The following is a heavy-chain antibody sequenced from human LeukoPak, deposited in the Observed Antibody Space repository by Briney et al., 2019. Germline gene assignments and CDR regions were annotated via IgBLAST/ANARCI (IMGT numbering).Heavy chain of an antibody. CDR3: VTTGATPSAGY. CDR1: GGSVSSRNFY. Sequence: KPSETLSLTCSVSGGSVSSRNFYWSWIRQPPGKGLEWIAYVSYRGSTSYNPSLESRVTISVDTSKNQFSLHMTSVTAAGTAVYYCVTTGATPSAGYWGQGTLVMVSS. CDR2: VSYRGST. J-gene: IGHJ4*02. V-gene: IGHV4-61*01. D-gene: IGHD2-2*01.